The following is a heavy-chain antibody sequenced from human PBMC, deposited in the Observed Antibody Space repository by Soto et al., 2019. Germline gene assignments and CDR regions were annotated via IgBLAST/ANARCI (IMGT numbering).Heavy chain of an antibody. V-gene: IGHV6-1*01. Sequence: TLSLTCAISGDSVSSNNGAWTWIRQSPSRGLEWLGRTYYRSKWYSDYALSMKSRITINPDTSKNQFSLHLNSVTPEDTAVYYCAIHAGYSSGWTDYYYYGMDVWGQGTTVTVSS. CDR3: AIHAGYSSGWTDYYYYGMDV. D-gene: IGHD6-19*01. CDR2: TYYRSKWYS. J-gene: IGHJ6*02. CDR1: GDSVSSNNGA.